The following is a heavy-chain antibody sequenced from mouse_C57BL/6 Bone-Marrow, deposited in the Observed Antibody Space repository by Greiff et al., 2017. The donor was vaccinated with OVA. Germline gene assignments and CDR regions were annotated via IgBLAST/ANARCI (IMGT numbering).Heavy chain of an antibody. Sequence: QVQLQQSGAELVRPGASVTLSCKASGYTFTDYEMHWVKQTPVHGLEWIGAIDPETGGTAYNQKFKGKAILTADKSSSTAYMELRSLTSEDSAVYYCTTPGVHPRVYFDYWGQGTTLTVSS. J-gene: IGHJ2*01. CDR2: IDPETGGT. CDR1: GYTFTDYE. V-gene: IGHV1-15*01. D-gene: IGHD3-1*01. CDR3: TTPGVHPRVYFDY.